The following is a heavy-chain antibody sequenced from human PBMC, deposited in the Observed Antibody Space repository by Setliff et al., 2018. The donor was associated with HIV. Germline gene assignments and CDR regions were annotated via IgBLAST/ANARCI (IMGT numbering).Heavy chain of an antibody. CDR2: VYYSGST. J-gene: IGHJ4*02. Sequence: SETLSLTCTVSGGSISSGAYYWSWIRQHPAKGLEWIGYVYYSGSTNYNPSLKSRVTISVDTSKNQFSVKLSSVTAADTAVYFCARKVGGDFDYWGQGTLVTVSS. CDR3: ARKVGGDFDY. D-gene: IGHD2-2*01. CDR1: GGSISSGAYY. V-gene: IGHV4-61*08.